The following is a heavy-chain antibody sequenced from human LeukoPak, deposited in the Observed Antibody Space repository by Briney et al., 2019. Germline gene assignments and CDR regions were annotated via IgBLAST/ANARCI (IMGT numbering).Heavy chain of an antibody. V-gene: IGHV2-70*11. Sequence: SGPALVKPTQTLTLTCTFSGFSLSTSGMCVSCIRQPPGQALVWLARLGWDDDKYYRTSLKTRLTISKDTADNQVILTITNIDPVDTATYYCARIYYYDRSGYYEFDYWGQGTLVTVSS. D-gene: IGHD3-22*01. J-gene: IGHJ4*02. CDR2: LGWDDDK. CDR1: GFSLSTSGMC. CDR3: ARIYYYDRSGYYEFDY.